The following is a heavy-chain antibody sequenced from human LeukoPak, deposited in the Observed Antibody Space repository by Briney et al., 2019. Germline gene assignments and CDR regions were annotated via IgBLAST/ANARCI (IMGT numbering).Heavy chain of an antibody. CDR3: ARDRIYGSGSDHFDY. CDR2: IYLNGMT. CDR1: GASISDNNW. D-gene: IGHD3-10*01. J-gene: IGHJ4*02. Sequence: PSETLSLTCAVSGASISDNNWWNWVRQSPGKGLEWIGEIYLNGMTNYNPSLKSRVIIPRDESTNQFSLTLISVTAADTAVYYCARDRIYGSGSDHFDYWGQGTLVTVSS. V-gene: IGHV4-4*02.